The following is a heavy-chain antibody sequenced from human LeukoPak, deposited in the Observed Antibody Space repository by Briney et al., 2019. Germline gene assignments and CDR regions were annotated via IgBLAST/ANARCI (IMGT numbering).Heavy chain of an antibody. CDR2: VHLNGRT. CDR1: GGSISSTNW. V-gene: IGHV4-4*02. D-gene: IGHD1-1*01. CDR3: ASRLSQAATGTGGYYFDY. J-gene: IGHJ4*02. Sequence: SETLSLTCGVSGGSISSTNWWTWVRQPPGKGLEWIGEVHLNGRTNDNPSLRSRLTMSVDLSENHISLKLTSVTAADTAVYYCASRLSQAATGTGGYYFDYWGQGTLVTVSS.